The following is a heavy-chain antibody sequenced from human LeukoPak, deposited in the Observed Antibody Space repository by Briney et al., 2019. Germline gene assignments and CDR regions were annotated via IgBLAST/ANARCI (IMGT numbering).Heavy chain of an antibody. CDR3: ARDITLLAARRGDWFDP. J-gene: IGHJ5*02. Sequence: PSQTLSLTCTVSGGSISSGSYYWSWIRQPAGKGLEWIGRIYTSGSTNYNPSLKSRVTISVDTSKNQFSLKLSSVTAADTAVYYCARDITLLAARRGDWFDPWGQGTLVTVSS. CDR2: IYTSGST. V-gene: IGHV4-61*02. CDR1: GGSISSGSYY. D-gene: IGHD6-6*01.